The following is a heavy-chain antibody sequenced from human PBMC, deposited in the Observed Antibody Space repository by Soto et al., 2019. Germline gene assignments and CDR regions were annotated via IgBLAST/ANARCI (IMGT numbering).Heavy chain of an antibody. J-gene: IGHJ4*02. CDR2: INDDGISM. D-gene: IGHD1-1*01. CDR3: TRGPRSTSTGTGAF. Sequence: EVQLVESGGGLVQPGGSLRLSCAASGFTFKMFWMHWVRQVPGKGPEWVSRINDDGISMNYADSVKGRFTISRDNAKNTLYLQMNALRVEDTAFYYCTRGPRSTSTGTGAFWGQGTLVTVSS. V-gene: IGHV3-74*01. CDR1: GFTFKMFW.